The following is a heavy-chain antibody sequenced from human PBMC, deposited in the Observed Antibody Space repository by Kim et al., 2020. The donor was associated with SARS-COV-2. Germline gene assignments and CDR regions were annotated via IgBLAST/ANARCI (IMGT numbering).Heavy chain of an antibody. CDR2: IYYSGST. V-gene: IGHV4-59*08. CDR3: ARSRHMVRGKLLDWFDP. J-gene: IGHJ5*02. CDR1: GGSISSYY. D-gene: IGHD3-10*01. Sequence: SETLSLTCTVSGGSISSYYWSWIRQPPGKGLEWIGYIYYSGSTNYNPSLKSRVTISVDTSKNQFSLKLSSVTAADTAVYYCARSRHMVRGKLLDWFDPWGQGTLVTVSS.